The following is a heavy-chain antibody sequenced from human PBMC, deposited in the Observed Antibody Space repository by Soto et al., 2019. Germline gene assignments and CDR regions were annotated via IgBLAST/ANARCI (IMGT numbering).Heavy chain of an antibody. CDR2: MYFSGFYSGST. CDR1: GGSMSSSSYY. Sequence: PSETLSLTCTVSGGSMSSSSYYWGWIRQPPGKGLEWIANMYFSGFYSGSTSYNPSLKSQVTISVDTSKNQFSLQVSSVTAADTAVYYCARGFDILTFGFCLDYWGQGTLVTVSS. J-gene: IGHJ4*02. CDR3: ARGFDILTFGFCLDY. V-gene: IGHV4-39*01. D-gene: IGHD3-9*01.